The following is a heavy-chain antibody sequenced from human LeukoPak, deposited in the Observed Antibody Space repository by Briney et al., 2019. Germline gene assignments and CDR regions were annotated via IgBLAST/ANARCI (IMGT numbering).Heavy chain of an antibody. CDR2: IIPILGIA. D-gene: IGHD1-26*01. CDR1: GGTFSSYA. V-gene: IGHV1-69*04. Sequence: SVKASCKASGGTFSSYAISWVRQAPGQGLEWMGRIIPILGIANYAQKFQGRVTITADKSTSTAYMELSSLRSEDTAVYYCARVGATVYWGQGTLVTVSS. J-gene: IGHJ4*02. CDR3: ARVGATVY.